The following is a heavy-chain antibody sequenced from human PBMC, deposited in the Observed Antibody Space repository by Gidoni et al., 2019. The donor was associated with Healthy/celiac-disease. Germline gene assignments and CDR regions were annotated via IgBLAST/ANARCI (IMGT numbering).Heavy chain of an antibody. CDR2: SFYSGSS. CDR3: ATGYYDFWREDY. D-gene: IGHD3-3*01. V-gene: IGHV4-39*01. CDR1: GGSSSSSSYF. J-gene: IGHJ4*02. Sequence: QLQLQESGPGLVKPSENLSLTCTVSGGSSSSSSYFWGWIRQPPGTGLEWIGSSFYSGSSYYNPSRKSRCTISLYTSKNQFSLKLSSVTAADTAVYYCATGYYDFWREDYWGQGTLVTVSS.